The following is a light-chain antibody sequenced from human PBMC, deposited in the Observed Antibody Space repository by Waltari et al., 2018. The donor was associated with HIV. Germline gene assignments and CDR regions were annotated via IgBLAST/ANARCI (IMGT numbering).Light chain of an antibody. V-gene: IGLV2-8*01. CDR3: SSYAGSNNRV. J-gene: IGLJ2*01. Sequence: QSALTQPPSASGSPGQSVTISCTGTSSDVGGYNSVSCYQQHPGKAPKLMIYEVNKRPSGFPVRFAGSKSGNTSSLTVSGLQAEDEADYYCSSYAGSNNRVFGGGTKLTVL. CDR2: EVN. CDR1: SSDVGGYNS.